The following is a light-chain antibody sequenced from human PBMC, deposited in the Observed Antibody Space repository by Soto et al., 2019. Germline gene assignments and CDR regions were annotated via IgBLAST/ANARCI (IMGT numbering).Light chain of an antibody. CDR2: GES. Sequence: EIVMTQSPATLSVSPGERATLSCRASQSINSNLAWYQQRPGQAPRLLIYGESTRATGIPARFSGSGSGAEFTLTISSLQSEDFAVYYCQQYNNWPPYTFGQGTKLEI. V-gene: IGKV3-15*01. CDR1: QSINSN. J-gene: IGKJ2*01. CDR3: QQYNNWPPYT.